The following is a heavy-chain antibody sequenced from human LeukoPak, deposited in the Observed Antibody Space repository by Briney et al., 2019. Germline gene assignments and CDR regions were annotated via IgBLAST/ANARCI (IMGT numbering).Heavy chain of an antibody. CDR3: AKAVVAATGYYFDY. CDR2: IYYSGST. V-gene: IGHV4-59*01. D-gene: IGHD2-15*01. CDR1: GGSINNCY. J-gene: IGHJ4*02. Sequence: SETLPLTCTVSGGSINNCYWSWVRQPPGKGLEWIGYIYYSGSTNYNPSLKSRVTISVDTSKNQFSLKLSSVTAADTAVYYCAKAVVAATGYYFDYWGQGTLVTVSS.